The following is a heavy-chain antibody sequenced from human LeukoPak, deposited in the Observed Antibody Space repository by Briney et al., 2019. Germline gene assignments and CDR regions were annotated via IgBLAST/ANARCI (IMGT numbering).Heavy chain of an antibody. D-gene: IGHD3-10*01. V-gene: IGHV4-31*03. CDR3: ASSRGLRASRGAGFDY. Sequence: SQTLSLTCTVSGGSISSGGYYWNWIRQHPGKGLEWIGYSYYIGTTYYNPSLKSRVTISVDTSKNQFSLKLSSVTAADTAVYYCASSRGLRASRGAGFDYWGQGTLVTVSS. CDR2: SYYIGTT. J-gene: IGHJ4*02. CDR1: GGSISSGGYY.